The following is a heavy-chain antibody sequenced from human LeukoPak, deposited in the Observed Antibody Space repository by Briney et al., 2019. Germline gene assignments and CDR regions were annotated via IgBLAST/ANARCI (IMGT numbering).Heavy chain of an antibody. CDR3: ARDRVGAPHCDY. CDR1: GGSFSGYY. Sequence: SETLSLTCAVYGGSFSGYYWSWIRQPPGKGLEWIGRIYTSGSTNYNPSLKSRVTISVDTSKNQFSLKLSSVTAADTAVYYCARDRVGAPHCDYWGQGTLVTVSS. V-gene: IGHV4-59*10. CDR2: IYTSGST. J-gene: IGHJ4*02. D-gene: IGHD1-26*01.